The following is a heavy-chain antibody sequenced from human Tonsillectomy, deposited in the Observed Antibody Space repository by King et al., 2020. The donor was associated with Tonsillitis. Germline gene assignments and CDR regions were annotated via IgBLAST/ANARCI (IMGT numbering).Heavy chain of an antibody. Sequence: VQLVESGGGVVQPGRSLRLSCAASGFTFSSYGMHWVRQAPGKGLEWVAVISYDGGNKYYADSVKGRFTISRDNSKNTLYLQMNSLRAEDTAVYYCASYSSSWYFRSKETFDYWGQGTLVTVSS. CDR3: ASYSSSWYFRSKETFDY. V-gene: IGHV3-30*03. J-gene: IGHJ4*02. CDR2: ISYDGGNK. CDR1: GFTFSSYG. D-gene: IGHD6-13*01.